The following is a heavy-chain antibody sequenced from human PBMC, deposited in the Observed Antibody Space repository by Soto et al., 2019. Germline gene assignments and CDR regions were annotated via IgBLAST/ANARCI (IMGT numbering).Heavy chain of an antibody. Sequence: SVKVSCKASGGTFSSYTISWVRQAPGQGLEWMGRIIPILGIANYAQKFQGRVTITADKSTSTAYMELSSLRSEDTAVYYCARASDTAAPVYQGFFLSRDVYVWGKETTFTISS. D-gene: IGHD6-13*01. CDR2: IIPILGIA. CDR3: ARASDTAAPVYQGFFLSRDVYV. CDR1: GGTFSSYT. J-gene: IGHJ6*04. V-gene: IGHV1-69*02.